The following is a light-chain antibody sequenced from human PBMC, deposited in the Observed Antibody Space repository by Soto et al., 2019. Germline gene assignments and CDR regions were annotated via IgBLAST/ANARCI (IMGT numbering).Light chain of an antibody. Sequence: EIVLTQSPATLSLSPGEIATLSCSASQSVRSSLAWYQQKPGQAPRLLIFVASNRAAGIPARVTGSGSGTDLTLTISTPEPEDFAFYCCQLGITGLTFVGGTNVE. J-gene: IGKJ4*01. CDR1: QSVRSS. CDR2: VAS. CDR3: QLGITGLT. V-gene: IGKV3-11*01.